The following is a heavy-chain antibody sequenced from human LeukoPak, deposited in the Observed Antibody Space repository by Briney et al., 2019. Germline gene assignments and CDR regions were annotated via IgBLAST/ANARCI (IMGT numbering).Heavy chain of an antibody. J-gene: IGHJ4*02. D-gene: IGHD3-10*01. V-gene: IGHV1-2*02. CDR1: GYTFTGYY. Sequence: ASVKASCKASGYTFTGYYMHWVRQAPGQGLEWMGWINPNSGGTNYAQKFQGRVTMTRDTSISTAYMELSRLRSDDTAVYYCARGRMVRGVIMSHFDYWGQGTLVTVSS. CDR2: INPNSGGT. CDR3: ARGRMVRGVIMSHFDY.